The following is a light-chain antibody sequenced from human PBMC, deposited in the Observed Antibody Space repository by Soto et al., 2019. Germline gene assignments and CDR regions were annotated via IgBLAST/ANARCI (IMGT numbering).Light chain of an antibody. Sequence: QSALTQPASVSGSPGQSITISCTGTNSDVGNYNLVSWYQQFPGKAPKVIIYEGSERPSGVSNRFSGSKSGNTASLTIAGLQAEDEADYYCSSYTTGTSVVFGGGTKLTVL. CDR3: SSYTTGTSVV. V-gene: IGLV2-14*02. J-gene: IGLJ2*01. CDR2: EGS. CDR1: NSDVGNYNL.